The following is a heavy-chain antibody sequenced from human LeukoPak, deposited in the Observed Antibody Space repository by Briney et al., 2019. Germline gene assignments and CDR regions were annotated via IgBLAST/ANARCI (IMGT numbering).Heavy chain of an antibody. D-gene: IGHD3-10*01. J-gene: IGHJ6*02. Sequence: GASVKVSCRASGYTFTSYYMHWVRQAPGQGLEWMGIINPSGGSTSYAQKFQGRVTMTRDTSTSTVYMELSSLRSEDTAVYYCARDRGRFGDPRYGMDVWGQGTTVTVSS. CDR2: INPSGGST. V-gene: IGHV1-46*01. CDR1: GYTFTSYY. CDR3: ARDRGRFGDPRYGMDV.